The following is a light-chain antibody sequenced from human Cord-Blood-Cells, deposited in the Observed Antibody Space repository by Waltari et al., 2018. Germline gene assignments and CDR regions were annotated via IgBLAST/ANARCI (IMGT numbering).Light chain of an antibody. CDR2: EVS. CDR3: SSYTSSSTYV. CDR1: PSDVAGSNS. Sequence: QSALTQPASVSGSPGQPVPITCPGTPSDVAGSNSVSWYQQHPGKAPKLMIYEVSNRPSGVSNRFSGSKSGNTASLTISGLQAEDEADYYCSSYTSSSTYVFGTGTKVTVL. J-gene: IGLJ1*01. V-gene: IGLV2-14*01.